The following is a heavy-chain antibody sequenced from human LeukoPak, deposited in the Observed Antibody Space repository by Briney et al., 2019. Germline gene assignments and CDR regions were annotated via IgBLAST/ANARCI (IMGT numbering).Heavy chain of an antibody. Sequence: PGGSLRLSCAASGFTFSDYYINWIRQAPGKGLEWVANIKQDGSEKYYVDSVKGRFTISRDNAKNSLYLQMNSLRAEDTAVYYCARATGTTSEYYYYYGMDVWGQGTTVTVSS. J-gene: IGHJ6*02. CDR1: GFTFSDYY. D-gene: IGHD1-1*01. CDR2: IKQDGSEK. V-gene: IGHV3-7*04. CDR3: ARATGTTSEYYYYYGMDV.